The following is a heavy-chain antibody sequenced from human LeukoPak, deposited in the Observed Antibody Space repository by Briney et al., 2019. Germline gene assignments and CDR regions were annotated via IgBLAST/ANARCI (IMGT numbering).Heavy chain of an antibody. Sequence: ASVKVSCKASGYTFTSYYIHWVRQAPGQGLEWMGIINPSGGRTSYAQKFQGRVTMTRDTSTSTVYMELRSLRSDDTAVYYCARDPNVDIVATNEFDYWGQGTLVTVSS. CDR2: INPSGGRT. CDR3: ARDPNVDIVATNEFDY. V-gene: IGHV1-46*01. D-gene: IGHD5-12*01. J-gene: IGHJ4*02. CDR1: GYTFTSYY.